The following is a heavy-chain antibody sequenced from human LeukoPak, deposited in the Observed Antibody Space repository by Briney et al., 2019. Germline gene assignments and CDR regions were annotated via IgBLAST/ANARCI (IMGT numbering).Heavy chain of an antibody. CDR2: IYYSGNT. D-gene: IGHD5-18*01. CDR3: ARGSRIQLWLSNWFDP. J-gene: IGHJ5*02. CDR1: GDSISSYY. Sequence: SETLSLTCTVSGDSISSYYWTWIRQPLGKGLEWIGYIYYSGNTYYNPSLRSRVTISLDTSKNQFSLNLSSVTAADTAVYYCARGSRIQLWLSNWFDPWGQGTLVTVSS. V-gene: IGHV4-59*12.